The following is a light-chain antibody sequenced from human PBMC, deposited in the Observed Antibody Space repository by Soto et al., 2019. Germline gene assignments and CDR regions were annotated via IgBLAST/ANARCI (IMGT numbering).Light chain of an antibody. J-gene: IGKJ1*01. CDR3: QQYDNWPPWT. Sequence: EIVMTQSPATLSLSPGERATLSCRASQSVSTNLAWYQQKPGQAPRLLICGASTRATDIPDRFSGSGSGTEFSLTISSLQSEDFAVYYCQQYDNWPPWTFGQGTKVEIK. CDR1: QSVSTN. CDR2: GAS. V-gene: IGKV3-15*01.